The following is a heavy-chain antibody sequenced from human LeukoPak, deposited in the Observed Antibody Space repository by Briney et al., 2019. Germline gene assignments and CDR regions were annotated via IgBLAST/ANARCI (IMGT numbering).Heavy chain of an antibody. Sequence: GESLKISCKGSEYSFTSYWIGWVRQMPGKGLEWMGIIYPGDADTRYSPSFQGQVTISADKSISTAYLQWSSLKPSDTAMYSCARQREWGGGFDAFDIWGQGTMVTVSS. CDR1: EYSFTSYW. J-gene: IGHJ3*02. CDR2: IYPGDADT. V-gene: IGHV5-51*01. CDR3: ARQREWGGGFDAFDI. D-gene: IGHD2-15*01.